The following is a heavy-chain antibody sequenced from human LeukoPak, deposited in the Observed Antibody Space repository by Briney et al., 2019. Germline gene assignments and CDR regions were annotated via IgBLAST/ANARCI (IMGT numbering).Heavy chain of an antibody. D-gene: IGHD2-2*01. Sequence: GGSQRLSCAASGFTFSSYAMSWVRQAPGKGLEWVSGISGSGGSTYYADSVKGRFTISRDNSKNTEYLQLNSLRAEDTAVYYCAKDIVVVPAPVGYFDLWGRATLVTDCS. CDR2: ISGSGGST. CDR1: GFTFSSYA. V-gene: IGHV3-23*01. J-gene: IGHJ2*01. CDR3: AKDIVVVPAPVGYFDL.